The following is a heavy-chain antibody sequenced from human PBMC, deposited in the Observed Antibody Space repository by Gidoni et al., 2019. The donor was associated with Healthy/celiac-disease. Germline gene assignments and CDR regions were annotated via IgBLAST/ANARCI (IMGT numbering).Heavy chain of an antibody. CDR3: ARGGHYYDSSGYYLRNYYYYGMDV. V-gene: IGHV1-2*04. CDR2: INPNSGGT. Sequence: QVQLVQSGAEVKKPGASVKVSCKASGYTFTGYYMHWVRQAPGQGLEWMGWINPNSGGTNYAQKFQGWVTMTRDTSISTAYMELSRLRSDDTAVYYCARGGHYYDSSGYYLRNYYYYGMDVWGQGTTVTVSS. J-gene: IGHJ6*02. D-gene: IGHD3-22*01. CDR1: GYTFTGYY.